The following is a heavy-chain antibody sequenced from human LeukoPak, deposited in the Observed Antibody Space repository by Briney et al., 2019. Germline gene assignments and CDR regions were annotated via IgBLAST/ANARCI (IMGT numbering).Heavy chain of an antibody. CDR1: GFTFSSYE. J-gene: IGHJ4*02. V-gene: IGHV3-48*03. Sequence: GGSLRLSCAASGFTFSSYEMNWVRQAPGKGLEWVSYISSSGSTIYYVDSVKGRFTISRDNAKNSLYLQMNSLRAEDTAVYYCARGDLWFGELLGFDYWGQGTLVTVSS. CDR3: ARGDLWFGELLGFDY. CDR2: ISSSGSTI. D-gene: IGHD3-10*01.